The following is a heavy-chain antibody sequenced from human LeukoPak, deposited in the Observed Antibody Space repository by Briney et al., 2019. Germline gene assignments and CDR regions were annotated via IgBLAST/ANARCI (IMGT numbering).Heavy chain of an antibody. V-gene: IGHV1-2*02. CDR1: GYTFTGYY. Sequence: ASVKVSCKASGYTFTGYYMHWVRQSPGQGLEWMGWINPNSGGTNYAQKFQGRVTMTRDTSISTAYMELSRLRSDDTAVYYCARDRGVDYCSGGSCSHYYYYMDVWGKGTTVTISS. CDR2: INPNSGGT. J-gene: IGHJ6*03. CDR3: ARDRGVDYCSGGSCSHYYYYMDV. D-gene: IGHD2-15*01.